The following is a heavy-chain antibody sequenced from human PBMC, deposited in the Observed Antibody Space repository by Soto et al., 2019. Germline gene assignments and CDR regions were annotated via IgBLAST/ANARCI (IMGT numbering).Heavy chain of an antibody. V-gene: IGHV1-69*01. CDR1: GGTFSSYA. J-gene: IGHJ4*02. D-gene: IGHD3-3*01. Sequence: VKVSCKASGGTFSSYAISWVRQAHGQGLEWMGGIIPIFGTANYAQKFQGRVTITADESTSTAYMELSSLRSEDTAVYYCARGIMGGYYGSSSFDYWGQGTLVTVSS. CDR3: ARGIMGGYYGSSSFDY. CDR2: IIPIFGTA.